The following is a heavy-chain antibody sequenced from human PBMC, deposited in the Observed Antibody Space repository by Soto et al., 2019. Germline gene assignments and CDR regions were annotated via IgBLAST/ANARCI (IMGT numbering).Heavy chain of an antibody. Sequence: ASVKVSCKACGYSFTSYYMHWVRQAPGQGLEWTGIINPSGGSTSYAQKFQGRVTMTRDTSTSTVYMELSSLRSEDTAVYYCARGPVGGYYDSSGYLTNFDYWGQGTLVTVSS. CDR1: GYSFTSYY. J-gene: IGHJ4*02. V-gene: IGHV1-46*03. CDR2: INPSGGST. CDR3: ARGPVGGYYDSSGYLTNFDY. D-gene: IGHD3-22*01.